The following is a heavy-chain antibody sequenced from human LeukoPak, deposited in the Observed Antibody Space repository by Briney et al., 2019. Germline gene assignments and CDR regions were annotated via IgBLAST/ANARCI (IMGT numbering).Heavy chain of an antibody. CDR1: GFTFSSYG. J-gene: IGHJ1*01. V-gene: IGHV3-30*18. D-gene: IGHD3-9*01. Sequence: GGSLRLSCAASGFTFSSYGMHWVRQAPGKGLEWVAVISYDGNNKYYADSVKGRFTISRDNSKNTLYLQMNSLRAEDTAVYYCAKGTYFDWLLNRAEYFQHWGQGTLVTVSS. CDR3: AKGTYFDWLLNRAEYFQH. CDR2: ISYDGNNK.